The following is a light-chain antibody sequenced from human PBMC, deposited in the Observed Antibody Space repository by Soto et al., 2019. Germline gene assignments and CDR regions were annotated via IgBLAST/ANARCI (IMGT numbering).Light chain of an antibody. CDR1: QRISGY. CDR3: HQRQSWPRT. Sequence: EIVLTQSPATLSLSPWERATLSCRASQRISGYLGWYQQKPGQAPRLLIYDASNRATGIPVRFSGSGSGTDFTLTINSLAPEDFAIYYCHQRQSWPRTFGQGTKVDIK. V-gene: IGKV3-11*01. CDR2: DAS. J-gene: IGKJ1*01.